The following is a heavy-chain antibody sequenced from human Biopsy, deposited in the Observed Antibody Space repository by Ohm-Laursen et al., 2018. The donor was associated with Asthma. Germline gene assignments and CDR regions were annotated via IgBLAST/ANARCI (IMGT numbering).Heavy chain of an antibody. V-gene: IGHV3-23*01. CDR1: GFTFSSYA. D-gene: IGHD3-3*01. J-gene: IGHJ3*02. Sequence: SLRLSCTASGFTFSSYAMSWVRQPPGKGLEWVSTISGSGGSTYYADSVKGRFTISRDNSKNTLYLQMNSLRAEDTAVYYCAKERYYDFWSGYPIWGQGTMVTVSS. CDR3: AKERYYDFWSGYPI. CDR2: ISGSGGST.